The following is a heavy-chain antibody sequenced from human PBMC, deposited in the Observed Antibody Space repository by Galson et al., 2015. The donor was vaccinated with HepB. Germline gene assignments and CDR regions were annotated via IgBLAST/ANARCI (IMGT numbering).Heavy chain of an antibody. CDR1: GDSVSSNSAA. CDR3: ARDKELEKEYCSSTSCRNWFDP. J-gene: IGHJ5*02. D-gene: IGHD2-2*01. Sequence: CAISGDSVSSNSAAWNWIRQSPSRGLEWLGRTYYRSKWYNDYAVSVKSRITINPDTSKNQFSLQLNSVTPEDTAVYYCARDKELEKEYCSSTSCRNWFDPWGQGTLVTVSS. CDR2: TYYRSKWYN. V-gene: IGHV6-1*01.